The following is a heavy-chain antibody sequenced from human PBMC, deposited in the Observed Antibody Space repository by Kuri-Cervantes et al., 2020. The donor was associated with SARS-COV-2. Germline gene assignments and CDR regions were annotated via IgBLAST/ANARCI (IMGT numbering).Heavy chain of an antibody. CDR3: ARGAVARVGWFDP. CDR1: GGTFSSYA. CDR2: IIPIFGTA. V-gene: IGHV1-69*06. D-gene: IGHD2-15*01. J-gene: IGHJ5*02. Sequence: SVKVSCKASGGTFSSYAISWVRQAPGQGLEWMGGIIPIFGTANYAQKFQGRVTITADKSTSTAYMELSSLRSEDTAVYYCARGAVARVGWFDPWGQGTLVTVSS.